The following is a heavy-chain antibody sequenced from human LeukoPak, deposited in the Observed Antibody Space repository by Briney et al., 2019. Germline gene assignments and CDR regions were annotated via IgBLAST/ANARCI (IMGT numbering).Heavy chain of an antibody. V-gene: IGHV4-59*11. Sequence: SETLSLTCTVSGGSISGHYWSWIRQAPAKGLEWIGYVFHSDTTKYNPSLKTRVIISTDTSRSQVSLRLTSVTAADTAVYYCARGGPGSYDQFDHGGQGTLVTVSA. CDR2: VFHSDTT. CDR1: GGSISGHY. CDR3: ARGGPGSYDQFDH. J-gene: IGHJ4*02. D-gene: IGHD3-10*01.